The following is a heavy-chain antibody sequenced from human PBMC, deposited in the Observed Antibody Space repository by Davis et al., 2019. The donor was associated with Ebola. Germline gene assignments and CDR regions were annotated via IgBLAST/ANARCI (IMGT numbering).Heavy chain of an antibody. J-gene: IGHJ4*02. CDR2: MYYSGST. CDR1: GGSISSHY. CDR3: ARHNLGYYYDSSGYYNRPYYFDY. D-gene: IGHD3-22*01. Sequence: MPSETLSLTCAVSGGSISSHYWSWIRQSPGKGLEWIGYMYYSGSTYYNPSLKSRVTISVDTSKNQFSLKLSSVTAADTAVYYCARHNLGYYYDSSGYYNRPYYFDYWGQGTLVTVSS. V-gene: IGHV4-59*08.